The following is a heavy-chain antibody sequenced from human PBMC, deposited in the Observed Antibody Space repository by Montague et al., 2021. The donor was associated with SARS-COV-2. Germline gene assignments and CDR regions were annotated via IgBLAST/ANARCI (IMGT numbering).Heavy chain of an antibody. CDR3: ARSHYSVSWCPA. CDR1: GGSFSGYF. V-gene: IGHV4-34*01. J-gene: IGHJ5*02. CDR2: ISYTGHT. Sequence: SETLSLTCAIYGGSFSGYFWSWIRQSPGKGLEWIGEISYTGHTRYNPSLQSRVSISGDSSENQFSLTLTSVTAADTAVYYCARSHYSVSWCPAWSQGTLVTVSS. D-gene: IGHD5/OR15-5a*01.